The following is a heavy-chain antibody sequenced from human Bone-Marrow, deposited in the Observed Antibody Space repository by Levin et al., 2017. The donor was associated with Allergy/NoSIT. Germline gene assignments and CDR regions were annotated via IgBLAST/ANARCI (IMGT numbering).Heavy chain of an antibody. CDR1: GFSFSTFE. J-gene: IGHJ4*02. D-gene: IGHD3-9*01. Sequence: GGSLRLSCAASGFSFSTFEMNWVRQAPGKGLEWLSYINNHGGTTHYADSVKGRFTISRDNAKNSLFLQMNSLRPEDSAVYYCVREYYGLLAGYYFDYWGQGTLVTVSS. CDR3: VREYYGLLAGYYFDY. CDR2: INNHGGTT. V-gene: IGHV3-48*03.